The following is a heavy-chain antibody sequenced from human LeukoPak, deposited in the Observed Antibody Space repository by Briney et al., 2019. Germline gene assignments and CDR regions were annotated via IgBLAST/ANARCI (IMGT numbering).Heavy chain of an antibody. J-gene: IGHJ6*03. CDR3: AKDSKIVGATFRSYHYMDV. D-gene: IGHD1-26*01. CDR1: GFTFSSYA. CDR2: ISGSGGST. Sequence: GGSLRLSCAASGFTFSSYAMSWVRQVSGKGLEWVSVISGSGGSTYYADSVKGRFTISRDNSKNTLYLQVNSLRAEDTAVYYCAKDSKIVGATFRSYHYMDVWGKGTAVTVSS. V-gene: IGHV3-23*01.